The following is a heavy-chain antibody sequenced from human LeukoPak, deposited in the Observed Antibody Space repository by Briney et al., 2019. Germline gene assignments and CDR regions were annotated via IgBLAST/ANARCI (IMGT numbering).Heavy chain of an antibody. Sequence: DTLSLMRTLSGRSISRYYWRWIRQPPGRGLEWLGYIYYSGITNYIASLNSRVTLSVDSSKNQISLKLSSVSAADTAVYYCARGSTIQLWLYNWFDTWGQGALVTVSS. J-gene: IGHJ5*02. CDR1: GRSISRYY. CDR3: ARGSTIQLWLYNWFDT. D-gene: IGHD5-18*01. V-gene: IGHV4-59*07. CDR2: IYYSGIT.